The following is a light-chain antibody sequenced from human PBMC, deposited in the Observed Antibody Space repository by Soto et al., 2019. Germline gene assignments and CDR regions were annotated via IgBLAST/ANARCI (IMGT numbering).Light chain of an antibody. V-gene: IGKV1-5*01. CDR1: ESMSNC. CDR2: GAS. Sequence: DIPMTQSPSTLSGSVGDRVTISCRASESMSNCLAWYQQKPGKAPKLLISGASSLQSGVQSRFGGSASGTEFTLTISSLPPDDIATYDCQHCHRYLTCGQGTKVDIK. J-gene: IGKJ1*01. CDR3: QHCHRYLT.